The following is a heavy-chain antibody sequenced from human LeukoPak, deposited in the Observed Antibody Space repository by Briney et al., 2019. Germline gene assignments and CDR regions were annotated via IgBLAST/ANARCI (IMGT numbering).Heavy chain of an antibody. J-gene: IGHJ4*02. Sequence: GGSLKLSCTASGFTLGGHDMHWVRQTTGDGLECVAVVSAGHHAFYAGSVKGRFTVSREDAKNSLYLQMNSLRAGDTAVYYCVREARGYHYTYFDYWGQGFLVTVSS. V-gene: IGHV3-13*01. CDR1: GFTLGGHD. D-gene: IGHD5-18*01. CDR2: VSAGHHA. CDR3: VREARGYHYTYFDY.